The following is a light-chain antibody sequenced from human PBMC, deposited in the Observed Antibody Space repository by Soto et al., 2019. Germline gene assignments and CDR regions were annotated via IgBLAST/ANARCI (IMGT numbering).Light chain of an antibody. J-gene: IGLJ1*01. Sequence: QSVLTQPPSTSGTPGQRVTISCSGSRSNIGSNTVTWYQQRPGTAPKLLIDRNNQRPSGVPDRFSGSKSGTSASLAITGLQSEAEADYYCAAWDDSLNGSYVFGPGTKVTVL. CDR2: RNN. V-gene: IGLV1-44*01. CDR1: RSNIGSNT. CDR3: AAWDDSLNGSYV.